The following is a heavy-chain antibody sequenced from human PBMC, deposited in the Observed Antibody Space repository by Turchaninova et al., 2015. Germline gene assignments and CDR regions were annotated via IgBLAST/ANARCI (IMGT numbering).Heavy chain of an antibody. CDR2: TYYSGST. D-gene: IGHD5-24*01. Sequence: LQESGPGLVKPSHTLSLTCTVSCGSINSGVYYWSWIRQHPGKGLEWIGYTYYSGSTYYNPSLKSRVTITVDTSKNQFALKLRSVTAADTAVYYCAREVGYNSYFDNWGQGTLVTVSS. CDR3: AREVGYNSYFDN. CDR1: CGSINSGVYY. J-gene: IGHJ4*02. V-gene: IGHV4-31*03.